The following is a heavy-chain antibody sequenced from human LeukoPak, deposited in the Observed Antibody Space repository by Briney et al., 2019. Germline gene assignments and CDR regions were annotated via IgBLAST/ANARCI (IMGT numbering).Heavy chain of an antibody. CDR3: ARLGNAFDI. V-gene: IGHV5-51*01. Sequence: GESLKISCKGSGYSFTRSWIGWVRHMPGKGLEWLGLIYPGDSDTRYSPSFQGQVTISADKSISTAYLQWSSLKASDTAMYYCARLGNAFDIWGRGTMVTVSS. CDR2: IYPGDSDT. J-gene: IGHJ3*02. CDR1: GYSFTRSW.